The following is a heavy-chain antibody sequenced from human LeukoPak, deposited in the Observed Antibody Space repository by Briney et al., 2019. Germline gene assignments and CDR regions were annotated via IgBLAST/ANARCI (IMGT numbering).Heavy chain of an antibody. V-gene: IGHV1-69*13. CDR3: ARDPSRYQPNIWWFDP. CDR2: IIPIFGTA. CDR1: GGTFSSYA. J-gene: IGHJ5*02. Sequence: SVKVSCKASGGTFSSYAISWVRQAPGQGLEWVGGIIPIFGTANYAQKFQGRVTITADESTSTAYMELSSLRSEDTAVYYCARDPSRYQPNIWWFDPWGQGTLVTVSS. D-gene: IGHD2-2*01.